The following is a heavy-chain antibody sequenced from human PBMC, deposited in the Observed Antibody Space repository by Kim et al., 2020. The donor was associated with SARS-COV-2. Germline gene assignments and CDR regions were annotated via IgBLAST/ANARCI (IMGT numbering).Heavy chain of an antibody. Sequence: GGSLRLSCAASGFTFSSYWMSWVRQAPGKGLEWVANIKQDGSEKYYVDSVKGRFTISRDNAKNSLYLQMNSLRAEDTAVYYCARIHVDIVATPLYYFDYWGQGTLVTVSS. V-gene: IGHV3-7*03. D-gene: IGHD5-12*01. CDR2: IKQDGSEK. J-gene: IGHJ4*02. CDR3: ARIHVDIVATPLYYFDY. CDR1: GFTFSSYW.